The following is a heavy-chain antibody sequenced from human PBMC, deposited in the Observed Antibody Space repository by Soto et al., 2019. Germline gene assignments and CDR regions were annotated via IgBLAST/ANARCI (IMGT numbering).Heavy chain of an antibody. Sequence: QVQLVQSGAEVKKPGSSVKVSCKASGGTFSNYAINWVRQAPGHGLEWMGGIIPIFGTTNYAQKFQGRVTITADESTTTAYMELSSLRSEDTAVYYCAKDGGRDGYFGNWFDPWGQGTLVTVSS. V-gene: IGHV1-69*12. CDR3: AKDGGRDGYFGNWFDP. J-gene: IGHJ5*02. D-gene: IGHD5-12*01. CDR2: IIPIFGTT. CDR1: GGTFSNYA.